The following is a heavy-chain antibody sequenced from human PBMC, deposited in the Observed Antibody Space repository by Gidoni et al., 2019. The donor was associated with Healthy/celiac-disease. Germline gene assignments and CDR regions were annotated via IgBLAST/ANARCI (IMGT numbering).Heavy chain of an antibody. Sequence: EVQLVESGGGLVQPGGSLRLSCAASGFTFSSYSMNWVRQAPGKGLEWVSYISSSSSTIDYADSVKGRFTISRDNAKNSLYLQMNSLRDEDTAVYYCARDLWYSGSYRPYYYYGMDVWGQGTTVTVSS. CDR3: ARDLWYSGSYRPYYYYGMDV. CDR1: GFTFSSYS. V-gene: IGHV3-48*02. J-gene: IGHJ6*02. CDR2: ISSSSSTI. D-gene: IGHD1-26*01.